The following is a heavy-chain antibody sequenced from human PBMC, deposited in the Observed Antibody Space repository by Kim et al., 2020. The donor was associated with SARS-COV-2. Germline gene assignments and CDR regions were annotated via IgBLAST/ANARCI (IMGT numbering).Heavy chain of an antibody. Sequence: DSVKGRFTISRDNAKNSLYLQMNSLRAEDTAVYYCARDGQMATKLSWFDPWGQGTLVTVSS. J-gene: IGHJ5*02. CDR3: ARDGQMATKLSWFDP. D-gene: IGHD5-12*01. V-gene: IGHV3-21*01.